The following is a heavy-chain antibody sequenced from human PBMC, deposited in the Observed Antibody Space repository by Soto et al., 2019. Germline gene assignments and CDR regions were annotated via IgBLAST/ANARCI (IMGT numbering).Heavy chain of an antibody. CDR2: ISHDGGSDK. CDR3: ARVTVTTGYYYAMAV. D-gene: IGHD4-17*01. Sequence: QVQLVESGGGVVQPGRSLRLSCAASGFTFSRYAMHWVRQAPCKGLEWVAVISHDGGSDKYYADSVKGRFTVSRDNSKNTIYLQMDSLRAEDTAVYYCARVTVTTGYYYAMAVWGQGTTVTVSS. CDR1: GFTFSRYA. V-gene: IGHV3-30-3*01. J-gene: IGHJ6*02.